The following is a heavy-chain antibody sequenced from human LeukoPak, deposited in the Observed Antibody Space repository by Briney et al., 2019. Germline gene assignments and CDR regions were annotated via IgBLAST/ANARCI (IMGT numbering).Heavy chain of an antibody. J-gene: IGHJ3*02. V-gene: IGHV1-46*01. D-gene: IGHD1-14*01. CDR1: GGTFSTYG. CDR2: INPSGGGT. Sequence: ASVKVSCKSSGGTFSTYGFTWVRQAPGQGLEWMGIINPSGGGTSSPQKFQGRVTMTRDTSTSTVYMELSSLRSEDTAVYYCARDSLRDRGPFDMWGQGTMVTVSA. CDR3: ARDSLRDRGPFDM.